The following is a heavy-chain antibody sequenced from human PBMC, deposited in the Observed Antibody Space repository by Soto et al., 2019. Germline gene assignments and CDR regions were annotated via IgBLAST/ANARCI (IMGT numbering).Heavy chain of an antibody. CDR2: ITAGGST. V-gene: IGHV3-23*01. CDR1: GFTFSSFA. J-gene: IGHJ5*02. CDR3: VRGGGSFDP. Sequence: GGSLRLSCAASGFTFSSFAMSWVRQAPGKGLEWVSTITAGGSTYYADSVKGWFTISRDNSKNTLYLHMNTLRVEDAALYYCVRGGGSFDPWGQGTLVTVSS. D-gene: IGHD3-10*01.